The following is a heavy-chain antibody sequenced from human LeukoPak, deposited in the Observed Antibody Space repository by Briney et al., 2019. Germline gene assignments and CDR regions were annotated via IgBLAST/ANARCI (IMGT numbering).Heavy chain of an antibody. D-gene: IGHD3-10*01. CDR3: ARESPRGGPDY. J-gene: IGHJ4*02. CDR1: GFTFSSYS. V-gene: IGHV3-48*01. CDR2: ISSSSSTI. Sequence: GGSLRLSCAASGFTFSSYSMNWVRQAPGKGLEWVSYISSSSSTIYYADSAKGRFTISRDNAKNSLYLQMNSLRAEDTAVYYCARESPRGGPDYWGQGTLVTVSS.